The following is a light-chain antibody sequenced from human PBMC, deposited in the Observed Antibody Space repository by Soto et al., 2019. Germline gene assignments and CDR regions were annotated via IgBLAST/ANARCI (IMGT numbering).Light chain of an antibody. J-gene: IGLJ1*01. CDR3: CSSAPESTYV. CDR1: SSDVGAYDS. CDR2: KGT. Sequence: QSALAQPASVSGSPGQSITISCTGTSSDVGAYDSVSWYQQHPHKAPQLIIYKGTQRPSGDSNRFSGSTSGNAASLTISGLQADDEADYFCCSSAPESTYVCGTGTKVTVL. V-gene: IGLV2-23*01.